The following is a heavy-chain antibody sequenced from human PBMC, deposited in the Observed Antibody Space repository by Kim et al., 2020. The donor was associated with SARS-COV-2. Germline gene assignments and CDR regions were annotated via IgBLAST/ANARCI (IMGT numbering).Heavy chain of an antibody. CDR2: ISSSGSTI. CDR1: GFTFSSYE. V-gene: IGHV3-48*03. CDR3: ARTPDSPPPRLG. D-gene: IGHD3-22*01. Sequence: GGSLRLSCAASGFTFSSYEMNWVRQAPGKGLEWVSYISSSGSTIYYADSVKGRFTISRDNAKNSLYLQMNSLRAEDTAVYYCARTPDSPPPRLGWGQGTLVTVSS. J-gene: IGHJ4*02.